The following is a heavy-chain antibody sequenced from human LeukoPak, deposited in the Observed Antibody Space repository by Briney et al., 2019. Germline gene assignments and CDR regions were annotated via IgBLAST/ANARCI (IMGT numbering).Heavy chain of an antibody. CDR3: ARATAPDWYFDL. J-gene: IGHJ2*01. CDR2: IIPILGIA. Sequence: ASVKVSCKASGGTFSSYAISWVRQAPGQGLEWMGRIIPILGIANYAQKFQGRVTITADKSTSTAYMELSSLRSEDTAVYYCARATAPDWYFDLWGQGTLVTVSS. CDR1: GGTFSSYA. V-gene: IGHV1-69*04. D-gene: IGHD5-18*01.